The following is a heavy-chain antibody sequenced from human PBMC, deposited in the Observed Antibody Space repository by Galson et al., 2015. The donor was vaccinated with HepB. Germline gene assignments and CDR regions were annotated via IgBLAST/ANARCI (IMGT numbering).Heavy chain of an antibody. Sequence: QSGAEVKKPGESLRISCKGSGYSFTSYWISWVRQMPGKGLEWMGRIDPSDSYTNYSPSFQGHVTTSADKSISTAYLQWSSLKASDTAMYYCARHPTPPYYYGSGSYNNWFDPWGQGTLVTVSS. CDR3: ARHPTPPYYYGSGSYNNWFDP. D-gene: IGHD3-10*01. CDR1: GYSFTSYW. V-gene: IGHV5-10-1*01. J-gene: IGHJ5*02. CDR2: IDPSDSYT.